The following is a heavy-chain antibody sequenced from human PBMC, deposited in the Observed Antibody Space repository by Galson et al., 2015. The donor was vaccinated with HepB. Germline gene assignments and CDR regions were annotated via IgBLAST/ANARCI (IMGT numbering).Heavy chain of an antibody. J-gene: IGHJ6*02. Sequence: SVKVSCKASGGTFRSYAISWMRQAPGQGLEWMGGIIPIFGTANYAQKFQGRVTITADESTSTAYMELSSLRSEDTAVYYCARDPWEDIVVVPDANYYYYAMDVWGQGTTVTVSS. V-gene: IGHV1-69*13. CDR1: GGTFRSYA. CDR2: IIPIFGTA. CDR3: ARDPWEDIVVVPDANYYYYAMDV. D-gene: IGHD2-2*01.